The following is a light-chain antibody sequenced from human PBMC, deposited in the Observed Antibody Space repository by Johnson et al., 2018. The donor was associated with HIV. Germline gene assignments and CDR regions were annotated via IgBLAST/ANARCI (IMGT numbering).Light chain of an antibody. CDR1: SSNIENNY. V-gene: IGLV1-51*01. J-gene: IGLJ1*01. CDR3: GTWDSRLTAYV. Sequence: QSVLTQPPSVSAAPGQRVTISCSGNSSNIENNYVSWYQQFPERAPKLLIYDNTKRPSGIPDRFSGSKSDTSATLAITGLQTGDEADYYCGTWDSRLTAYVSGTGTKVTV. CDR2: DNT.